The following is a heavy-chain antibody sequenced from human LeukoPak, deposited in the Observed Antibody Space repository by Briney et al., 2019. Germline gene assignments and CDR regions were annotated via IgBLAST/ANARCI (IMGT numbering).Heavy chain of an antibody. J-gene: IGHJ4*02. CDR1: GGSISSYY. CDR2: IYYSGST. D-gene: IGHD5-18*01. CDR3: ARVGERVYSDISGYFDY. Sequence: SETLSLTCTVSGGSISSYYWSWIRQPPGKGLEWIGYIYYSGSTNYNPSLKSRVTISVDTSKNQFSLKLSSVTAADTAVYYCARVGERVYSDISGYFDYWGQGTLVTVSS. V-gene: IGHV4-59*01.